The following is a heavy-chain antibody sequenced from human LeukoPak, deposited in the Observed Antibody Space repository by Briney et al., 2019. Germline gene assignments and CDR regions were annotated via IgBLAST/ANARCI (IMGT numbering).Heavy chain of an antibody. V-gene: IGHV4-59*08. CDR3: ARQGNYYDSSGYYSAGAFDI. D-gene: IGHD3-22*01. CDR1: GGSISSYY. CDR2: IYYSGST. Sequence: NPSETLSLTCTVSGGSISSYYWSWIRQPPGKGLEWIGYIYYSGSTNYTPSLKSRVTISVDTSKNQFSLKLSSVTAADTAVYYCARQGNYYDSSGYYSAGAFDIWGQGTMVTVSS. J-gene: IGHJ3*02.